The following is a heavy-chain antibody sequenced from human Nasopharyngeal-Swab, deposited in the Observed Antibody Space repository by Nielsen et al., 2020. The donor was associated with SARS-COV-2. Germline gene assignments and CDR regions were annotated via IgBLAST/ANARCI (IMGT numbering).Heavy chain of an antibody. D-gene: IGHD3-10*01. Sequence: SETLSLTCTVSGDSISSGNYYWSWIRQPAGKGLAWIGRLYTSGSTNYNPSLKSRVTMSLDTSKNQFSLNLSSVTAADTAVYFCAGGPRGSLDDPFDIWGQGTMVTVSS. CDR2: LYTSGST. CDR1: GDSISSGNYY. J-gene: IGHJ3*02. CDR3: AGGPRGSLDDPFDI. V-gene: IGHV4-61*02.